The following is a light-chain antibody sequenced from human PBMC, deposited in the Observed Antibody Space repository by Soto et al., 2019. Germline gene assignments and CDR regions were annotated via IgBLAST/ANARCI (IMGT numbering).Light chain of an antibody. Sequence: QSVLTQPASVSGSPGQSITISCTGTSSDVGGYNYGSWYQQHPGKAPKLMIYDVSNRPSGVSNRFSGSKSGNTASLTISGLQAEDEADYYCSSYTSSSTLGIFGGGTQLTVL. CDR1: SSDVGGYNY. CDR2: DVS. CDR3: SSYTSSSTLGI. J-gene: IGLJ2*01. V-gene: IGLV2-14*01.